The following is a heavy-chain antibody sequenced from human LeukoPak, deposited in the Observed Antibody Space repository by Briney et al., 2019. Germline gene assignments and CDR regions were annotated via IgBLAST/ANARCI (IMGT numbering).Heavy chain of an antibody. CDR3: AREVTIFGVVNYYYYYYMDV. V-gene: IGHV4-61*02. J-gene: IGHJ6*03. CDR2: IYTSGST. CDR1: GGSISSGSYY. D-gene: IGHD3-3*01. Sequence: PSETLSLTFTVSGGSISSGSYYWSWIRQPAGKGLEWIGRIYTSGSTNYNPSLKSRVTISVDTSKNQFSLKLSSVTAADTAVYYCAREVTIFGVVNYYYYYYMDVWGKGTTVTVSS.